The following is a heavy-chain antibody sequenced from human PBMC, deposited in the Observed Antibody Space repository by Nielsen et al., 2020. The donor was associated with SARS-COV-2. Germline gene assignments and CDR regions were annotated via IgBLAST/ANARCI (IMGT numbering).Heavy chain of an antibody. D-gene: IGHD5-18*01. V-gene: IGHV3-23*01. CDR2: ISGSGGST. CDR3: AKSAYSYGQGYFDY. CDR1: GFTFSSYA. J-gene: IGHJ4*02. Sequence: GESLKISCAASGFTFSSYAMSWVRQAPGKGLKWVSAISGSGGSTYYADSVKGRFTISRDNSKNTLYLQMNSLRAEDTAVYYCAKSAYSYGQGYFDYWGQGTLVTVSS.